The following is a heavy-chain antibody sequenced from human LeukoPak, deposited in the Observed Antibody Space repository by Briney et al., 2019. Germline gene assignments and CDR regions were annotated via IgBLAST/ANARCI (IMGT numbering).Heavy chain of an antibody. V-gene: IGHV3-74*01. Sequence: GVSLRLSCAASGFSFSETWMHWVRQVPGRGLIWVSRIRGDGSDARYAESVKGRFTISRDNAENTLYLQMNSLREEDTAIYYCARDWFHAIDYWGQGTLVTVSS. D-gene: IGHD2/OR15-2a*01. J-gene: IGHJ4*02. CDR3: ARDWFHAIDY. CDR1: GFSFSETW. CDR2: IRGDGSDA.